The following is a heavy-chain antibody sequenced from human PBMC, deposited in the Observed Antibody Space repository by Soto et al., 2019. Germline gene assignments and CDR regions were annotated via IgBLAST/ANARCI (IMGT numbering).Heavy chain of an antibody. CDR1: GGSISSGGYY. J-gene: IGHJ6*02. V-gene: IGHV4-31*03. D-gene: IGHD3-10*01. CDR3: ARDLRFRGFYGMDV. Sequence: TLSLTCTVSGGSISSGGYYWSWIRQHPGKGLEWIGYIYYSGSTYYNPSLKSRVTISVDTSKNQFSLKLSSVTAADTAVYYCARDLRFRGFYGMDVWGQGTTVTVSS. CDR2: IYYSGST.